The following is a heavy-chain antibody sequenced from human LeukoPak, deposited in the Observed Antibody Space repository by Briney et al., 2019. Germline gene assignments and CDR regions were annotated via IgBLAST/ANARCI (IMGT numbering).Heavy chain of an antibody. CDR3: ARHPTYYDFWSGYGTLDY. CDR1: GGSISSGDYY. Sequence: SETLSLTCTVSGGSISSGDYYWSWIRQPPGKGLEWIGYIYYSGSTYYNPSLKSRVTISVDTSKNQFSLKLSSVTAADTAVYYCARHPTYYDFWSGYGTLDYWGQGTLVTVSS. CDR2: IYYSGST. J-gene: IGHJ4*02. V-gene: IGHV4-30-4*08. D-gene: IGHD3-3*01.